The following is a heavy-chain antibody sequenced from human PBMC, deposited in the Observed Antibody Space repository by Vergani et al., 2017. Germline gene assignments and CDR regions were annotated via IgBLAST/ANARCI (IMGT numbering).Heavy chain of an antibody. D-gene: IGHD1-1*01. J-gene: IGHJ1*01. V-gene: IGHV3-30*03. CDR2: ISYDGTQK. CDR3: ATKSXGTPGCQIGDFRE. Sequence: QVHLVESWGGVVQPGRSLTLSCVVSGFTSSYYGMHWVRQAPGKGLEWVAVISYDGTQKSYADSVKGRLNISRDNSKSTLYLQMNSLRTDDTAVYYCATKSXGTPGCQIGDFREWGQGTLVTVSS. CDR1: GFTSSYYG.